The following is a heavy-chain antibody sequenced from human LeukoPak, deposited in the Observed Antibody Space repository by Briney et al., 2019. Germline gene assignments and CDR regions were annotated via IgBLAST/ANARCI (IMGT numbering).Heavy chain of an antibody. V-gene: IGHV3-53*01. Sequence: GGSLRLSCAASGFTISSNYMSWVRQAPGKGLEWVSLISSVGSTYYADSVKGRFTISRDNSKNTLYLQMNSLRAEDTAVYYCARDQYTSNWYVHHWGQGTLVTVS. CDR2: ISSVGST. D-gene: IGHD4-11*01. J-gene: IGHJ1*01. CDR3: ARDQYTSNWYVHH. CDR1: GFTISSNY.